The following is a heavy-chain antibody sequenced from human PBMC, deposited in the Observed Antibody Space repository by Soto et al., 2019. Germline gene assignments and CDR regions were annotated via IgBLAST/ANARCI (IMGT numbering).Heavy chain of an antibody. J-gene: IGHJ6*02. Sequence: PGGSLRLSCAASGFTFSSYAMHWVRQAPGKGLEWVAVISYDGSNKYYADSVKGRFTISRDNSKNTLYLQMNSLRAEDTAVYYCARGYDFWSGYPYYYSSYGMDVCGQGTTLTVSS. CDR1: GFTFSSYA. D-gene: IGHD3-3*01. CDR2: ISYDGSNK. V-gene: IGHV3-30-3*01. CDR3: ARGYDFWSGYPYYYSSYGMDV.